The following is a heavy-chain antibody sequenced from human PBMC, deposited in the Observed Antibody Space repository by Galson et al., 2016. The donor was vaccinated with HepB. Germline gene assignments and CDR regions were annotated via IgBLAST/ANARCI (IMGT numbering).Heavy chain of an antibody. D-gene: IGHD6-13*01. J-gene: IGHJ4*02. CDR1: GFTFGDYA. CDR3: TRAGQTNIWYGSQFDY. CDR2: IRRKADGVTT. Sequence: SLRLSCAASGFTFGDYAMNWFRQAPGKGLEWVGFIRRKADGVTTECAASVKGRFTISRDDSKSIAYLQMNSLKSEDTAVYYCTRAGQTNIWYGSQFDYWGQGTMVTVSS. V-gene: IGHV3-49*03.